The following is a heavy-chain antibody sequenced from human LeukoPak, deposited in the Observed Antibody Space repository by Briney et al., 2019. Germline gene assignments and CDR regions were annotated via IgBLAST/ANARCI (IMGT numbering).Heavy chain of an antibody. CDR1: GYSFTSYW. Sequence: GESLKISCKGSGYSFTSYWIGWVRQMPGKGLEWMGIIYPGDSDTRYSPSFQGQVTISADKSISTANLQWSSLKASDTAMYYCARNYYDSSGYYDDAFDIWGQGIMVTVSS. J-gene: IGHJ3*02. CDR3: ARNYYDSSGYYDDAFDI. D-gene: IGHD3-22*01. CDR2: IYPGDSDT. V-gene: IGHV5-51*01.